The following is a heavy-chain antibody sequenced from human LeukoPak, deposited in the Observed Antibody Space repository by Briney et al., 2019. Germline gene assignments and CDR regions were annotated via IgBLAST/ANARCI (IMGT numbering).Heavy chain of an antibody. CDR2: ISTYNGNT. D-gene: IGHD3-10*01. V-gene: IGHV1-18*01. CDR1: GHTFTTYG. CDR3: ARVDYGSGSSGAFDI. J-gene: IGHJ3*02. Sequence: ASVKVSCEASGHTFTTYGISWVRQAPGQGLEWMGWISTYNGNTNYAQNFQGRVTMTTDTSTSTAYMELRSLRSDDTAMYYCARVDYGSGSSGAFDIWGQGTMVTVSS.